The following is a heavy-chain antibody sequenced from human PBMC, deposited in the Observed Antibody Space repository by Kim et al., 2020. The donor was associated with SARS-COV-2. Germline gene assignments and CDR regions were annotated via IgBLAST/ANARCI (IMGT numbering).Heavy chain of an antibody. D-gene: IGHD4-4*01. CDR1: GFTVSSNY. CDR2: IYSGGST. V-gene: IGHV3-53*01. CDR3: ARNLHPSRIDY. Sequence: GGSLRLSCAASGFTVSSNYMSWVRQAPGKGLEWVSVIYSGGSTYYADSVKGRFTISRDNSKNTLYLQMNSLRAEDTAVYYCARNLHPSRIDYWGQGTLVTVSS. J-gene: IGHJ4*02.